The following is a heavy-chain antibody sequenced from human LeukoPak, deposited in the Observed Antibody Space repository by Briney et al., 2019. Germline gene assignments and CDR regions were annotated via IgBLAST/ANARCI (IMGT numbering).Heavy chain of an antibody. CDR3: ARAGFYNGYDY. J-gene: IGHJ4*02. CDR2: LNSDGIRT. D-gene: IGHD5-18*01. CDR1: GFAVSTYP. V-gene: IGHV3-74*01. Sequence: GGSLRLSCEGSGFAVSTYPMHWVPQTPGQGLVWVSRLNSDGIRTDYADSVRGRFTISRDNAKNTFYMYMDSLRAEDTAVYYCARAGFYNGYDYWGQGTLVTVSS.